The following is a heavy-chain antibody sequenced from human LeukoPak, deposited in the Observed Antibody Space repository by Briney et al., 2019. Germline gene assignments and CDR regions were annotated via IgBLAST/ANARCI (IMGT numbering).Heavy chain of an antibody. D-gene: IGHD6-13*01. CDR2: ISSSSTYI. CDR3: ARAKQLLVPDAFDV. J-gene: IGHJ3*01. Sequence: GGSLRLSCGVSGFTFSSYSMNWVRQAPGEGLEWVSSISSSSTYIYYADSVKGRFTISRDNAENSLYLQMNSLRAEDTAVYYCARAKQLLVPDAFDVWGQGTMVTVSS. CDR1: GFTFSSYS. V-gene: IGHV3-21*01.